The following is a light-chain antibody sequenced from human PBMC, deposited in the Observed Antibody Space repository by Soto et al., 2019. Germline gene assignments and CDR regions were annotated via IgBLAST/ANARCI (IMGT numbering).Light chain of an antibody. CDR2: AAS. CDR3: QQSYSTPLT. J-gene: IGKJ3*01. V-gene: IGKV1-39*01. CDR1: QSISSY. Sequence: DIQMPQSPSSLSASVGDRVTITCRASQSISSYLNWYQQKPGKAPKLLIYAASSLQSGVPSRFSGSGSGTDFTLTISSLQPEDFATYYCQQSYSTPLTFGPGNKVDIK.